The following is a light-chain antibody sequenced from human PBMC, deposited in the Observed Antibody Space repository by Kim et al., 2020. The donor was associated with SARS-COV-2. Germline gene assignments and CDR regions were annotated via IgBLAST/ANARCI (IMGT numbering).Light chain of an antibody. CDR3: QQRTNWPPLLT. CDR1: QSVSTY. CDR2: DAS. V-gene: IGKV3-11*01. Sequence: SPGERATLSCKASQSVSTYLAGYQQKPRQAPRLLIYDASNRATGIPARFSGSGSGTVFTLPISSLEPEDFAVYYCQQRTNWPPLLTFGGGTRVEI. J-gene: IGKJ4*01.